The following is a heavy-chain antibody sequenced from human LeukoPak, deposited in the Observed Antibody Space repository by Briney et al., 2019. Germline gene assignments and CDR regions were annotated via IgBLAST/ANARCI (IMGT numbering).Heavy chain of an antibody. V-gene: IGHV3-21*01. CDR2: VTRSSHYI. J-gene: IGHJ4*02. CDR3: ARTRYDGSGYYSLGDY. Sequence: GRSLRLSCAASGFTFSSYAMHWVRQAPGKGLEWVSSVTRSSHYIYYADSVKGRFTISRDNAKNSLYLQMNSLRAEDTAVYYCARTRYDGSGYYSLGDYWGQGTLVTVSS. D-gene: IGHD3-22*01. CDR1: GFTFSSYA.